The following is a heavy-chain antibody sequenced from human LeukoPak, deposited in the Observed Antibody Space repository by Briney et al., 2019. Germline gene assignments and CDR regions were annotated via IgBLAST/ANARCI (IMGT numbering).Heavy chain of an antibody. CDR3: ARXXXYCXSTSCLNYFDY. Sequence: PSETLSLTCTVSGDSISSYYWSWIRQPAGKGLEWIGRIYTSGSTNYNPSLKSRVTMSVDTSKNQFSLKLSSVTAADTAVYYCARXXXYCXSTSCLNYFDYWGQGTLVTVSS. CDR1: GDSISSYY. V-gene: IGHV4-4*07. CDR2: IYTSGST. J-gene: IGHJ4*02. D-gene: IGHD2-2*01.